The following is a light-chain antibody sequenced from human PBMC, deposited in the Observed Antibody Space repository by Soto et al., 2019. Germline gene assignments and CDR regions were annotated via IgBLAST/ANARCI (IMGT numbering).Light chain of an antibody. CDR1: QSVSSSY. V-gene: IGKV3-20*01. CDR3: QRYGSSGT. Sequence: EIVLTQSPGTLSLSPGERATLSCRASQSVSSSYLAWYQQKPGQAPRLLIYGASSRATGIPDRFSGSGSGTDFTLTISRLEPEDFAVYYCQRYGSSGTFGGGTKVEIK. CDR2: GAS. J-gene: IGKJ4*01.